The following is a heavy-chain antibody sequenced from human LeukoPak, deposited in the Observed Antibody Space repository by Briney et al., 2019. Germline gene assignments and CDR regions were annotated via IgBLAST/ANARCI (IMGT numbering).Heavy chain of an antibody. Sequence: GGSLRLSCAASGFTFSSYAMGWVRQAPGKGLEWVSAISGSGGSTYYADSVKGRFTISRDNSKNTLYLQMNSLRAEDTAVYYCAKTVGATVIPFDYWGQGTLVTVSS. CDR1: GFTFSSYA. V-gene: IGHV3-23*01. D-gene: IGHD4-17*01. CDR2: ISGSGGST. CDR3: AKTVGATVIPFDY. J-gene: IGHJ4*02.